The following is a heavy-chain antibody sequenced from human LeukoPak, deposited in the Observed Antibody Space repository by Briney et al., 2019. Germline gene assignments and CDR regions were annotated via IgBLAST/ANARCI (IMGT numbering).Heavy chain of an antibody. V-gene: IGHV4-4*07. CDR1: GGSISSYY. D-gene: IGHD3-22*01. CDR2: IYTSGST. J-gene: IGHJ4*02. CDR3: ARSDRDSSSYYYGTDVPSFDY. Sequence: PSETLSLTCTVSGGSISSYYWSWIRQPARQGLEWIGRIYTSGSTSYNPSLKRRVTMSVDTSKNQFSLKLSSVTAADTAVYYCARSDRDSSSYYYGTDVPSFDYWGQGTVVTVSS.